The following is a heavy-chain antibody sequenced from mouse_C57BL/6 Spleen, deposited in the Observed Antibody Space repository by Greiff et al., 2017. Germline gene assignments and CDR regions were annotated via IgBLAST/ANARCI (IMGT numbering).Heavy chain of an antibody. CDR1: GYAFSSYW. D-gene: IGHD3-2*02. V-gene: IGHV1-80*01. CDR3: ARDSSGSFAY. CDR2: IYPGDGDT. J-gene: IGHJ3*01. Sequence: VQLQQPGAELVKPGASVKISCKASGYAFSSYWMNWVKPRPGKGLEWIGQIYPGDGDTNYNGKFTGKATLTADKSSSTAYMQLSSLTSEDSAVYFCARDSSGSFAYWGQGTLVTVSA.